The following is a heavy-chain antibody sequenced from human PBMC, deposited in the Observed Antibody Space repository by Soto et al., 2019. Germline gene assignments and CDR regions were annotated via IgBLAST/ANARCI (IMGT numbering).Heavy chain of an antibody. CDR3: ARGERVAGDNWFDP. Sequence: SETLSLTCTVSGGSISSGGYYLSLILHHPGKGLEWIGYIYYSGSTYYNPSLKSRVTISVDTSKNQFSLKLSSVTAADTAVYYCARGERVAGDNWFDPWGQGTLVTVSS. J-gene: IGHJ5*02. D-gene: IGHD6-19*01. V-gene: IGHV4-31*03. CDR2: IYYSGST. CDR1: GGSISSGGYY.